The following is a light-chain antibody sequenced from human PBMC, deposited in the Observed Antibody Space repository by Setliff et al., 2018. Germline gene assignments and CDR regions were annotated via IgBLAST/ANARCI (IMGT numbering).Light chain of an antibody. V-gene: IGLV2-14*03. CDR2: DVT. CDR1: SRDVGSYDF. J-gene: IGLJ1*01. Sequence: LTQPASVSGSPGQSITISCIGSSRDVGSYDFVSWYQQHPGKAPKLIIYDVTGRPSGVSDRFSGSKSGNTASLTISGPQAEDEADYYCSSYTNSNTYVFGTGTKVTVL. CDR3: SSYTNSNTYV.